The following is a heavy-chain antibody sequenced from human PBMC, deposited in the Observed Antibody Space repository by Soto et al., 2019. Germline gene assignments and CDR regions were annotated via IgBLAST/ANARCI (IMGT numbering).Heavy chain of an antibody. J-gene: IGHJ6*02. CDR1: GYTFTSYD. V-gene: IGHV1-8*01. Sequence: RASVKVSCKASGYTFTSYDINWVRQATGQGLEWMGWMNPNSGNTGYAQKFQGRVTMTRNTSISTAYMELSSLRSEDTAVYYCARVGRFRAAAGERDDYYYYGMDVWGQGTTVTVSS. CDR2: MNPNSGNT. CDR3: ARVGRFRAAAGERDDYYYYGMDV. D-gene: IGHD6-13*01.